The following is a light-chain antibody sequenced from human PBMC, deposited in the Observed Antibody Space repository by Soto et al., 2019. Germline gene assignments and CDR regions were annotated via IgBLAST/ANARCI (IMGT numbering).Light chain of an antibody. CDR3: QQYNNWPWT. CDR1: QSINSN. V-gene: IGKV3-15*01. J-gene: IGKJ1*01. CDR2: GAS. Sequence: EKVLTQSQATLSVSPLERATLACIASQSINSNLAWYQQKPGQDPRLLIYGASTRATGVPARFSGTESGTEFTLTSSSLQSEDFALYYCQQYNNWPWTFGQGTKVEI.